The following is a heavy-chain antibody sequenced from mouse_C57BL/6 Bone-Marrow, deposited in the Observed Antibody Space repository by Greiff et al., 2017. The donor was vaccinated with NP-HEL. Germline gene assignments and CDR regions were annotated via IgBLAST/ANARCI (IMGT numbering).Heavy chain of an antibody. CDR3: ARRPGSAYYSNHGGYFDV. CDR2: ISSGGSYT. CDR1: GFTFSSYG. D-gene: IGHD2-5*01. V-gene: IGHV5-6*02. J-gene: IGHJ1*03. Sequence: KLVESGGDLVKPGGSLKLSCAASGFTFSSYGMSWVRQTPDKRLEWVATISSGGSYTYYPDSVKGRFTISRDNAKNTLYLQMSSLKSEDTAMYYCARRPGSAYYSNHGGYFDVWGTGTTVTVSS.